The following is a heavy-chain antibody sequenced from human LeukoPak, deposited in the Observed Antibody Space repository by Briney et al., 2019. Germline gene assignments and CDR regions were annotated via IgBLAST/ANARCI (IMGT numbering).Heavy chain of an antibody. CDR1: GFSLSTSGVG. J-gene: IGHJ5*02. V-gene: IGHV2-5*02. D-gene: IGHD3-10*01. CDR3: AHSASLLWFGEATNPCWFDP. CDR2: IYWDDDK. Sequence: SGPTLVNPTQTLTLTCTFSGFSLSTSGVGVGWIRQPPGKALEWLALIYWDDDKRYSPSLKSRLTITKDTSKNQVVLTMTNMDPVDTATYYCAHSASLLWFGEATNPCWFDPWGQGTLVTVSS.